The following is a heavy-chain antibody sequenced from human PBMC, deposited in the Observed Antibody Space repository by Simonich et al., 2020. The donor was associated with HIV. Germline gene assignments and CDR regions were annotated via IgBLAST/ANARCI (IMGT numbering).Heavy chain of an antibody. Sequence: QVQLVESGGGVVQPGRSLRLSCAASGFTLSSNAMHWVRQAPGKGLEWVANISYDEINKHYADSVKGRFTISRDNSKNTLYLQINSLRAEDTAVYYCARGKPIQHWGQGTLVTVSS. CDR2: ISYDEINK. CDR3: ARGKPIQH. CDR1: GFTLSSNA. J-gene: IGHJ1*01. D-gene: IGHD3-3*01. V-gene: IGHV3-30*07.